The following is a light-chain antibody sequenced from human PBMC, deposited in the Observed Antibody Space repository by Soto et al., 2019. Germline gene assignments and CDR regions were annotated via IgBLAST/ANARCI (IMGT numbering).Light chain of an antibody. CDR2: DAS. CDR1: QDISNH. CDR3: QQYYNLPIT. J-gene: IGKJ5*01. V-gene: IGKV1-33*01. Sequence: DIQMTQSPSSLSASVGDRVTITCQACQDISNHLNWYQQKPRKAPKLLIYDASNLETGFPSRFSGSGSGTDFTVTISSLQPEDFATYSCQQYYNLPITFGQGTRLEIK.